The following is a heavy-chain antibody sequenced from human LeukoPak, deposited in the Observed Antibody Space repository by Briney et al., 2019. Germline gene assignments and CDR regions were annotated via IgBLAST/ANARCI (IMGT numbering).Heavy chain of an antibody. Sequence: SETLSLTCTVSGGSISSGDYYWSWIRQPPGKGLEWIGYIYYSGSTYYNPSLQSRVTMSVDTSKNQFSLKLSSVTAVDTAVYYCARKENVYYYFDYWGQGTLVTVSS. CDR3: ARKENVYYYFDY. V-gene: IGHV4-30-4*01. J-gene: IGHJ4*02. CDR2: IYYSGST. CDR1: GGSISSGDYY. D-gene: IGHD3-10*01.